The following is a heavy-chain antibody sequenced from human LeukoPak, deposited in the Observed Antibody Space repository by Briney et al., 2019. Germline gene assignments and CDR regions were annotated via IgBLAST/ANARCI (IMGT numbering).Heavy chain of an antibody. CDR2: INSDGSST. V-gene: IGHV3-74*01. D-gene: IGHD4-11*01. CDR1: GFTFSSYW. Sequence: GGSLRLSCAASGFTFSSYWMHWVRQAPGKGLVWVSRINSDGSSTSYADSVKGRFTISRDNAKNTLYLQMNSLRAEDTAVYYCARDAVDYSKKVGYYGMDVWGQGTTVTVSS. CDR3: ARDAVDYSKKVGYYGMDV. J-gene: IGHJ6*02.